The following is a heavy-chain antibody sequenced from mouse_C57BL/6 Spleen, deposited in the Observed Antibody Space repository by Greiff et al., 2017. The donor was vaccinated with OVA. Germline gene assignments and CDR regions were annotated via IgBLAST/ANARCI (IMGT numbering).Heavy chain of an antibody. D-gene: IGHD1-1*01. CDR3: AREGLYYGSSLYAMDY. CDR1: GYSITSGYY. J-gene: IGHJ4*01. V-gene: IGHV3-6*01. CDR2: ISYDGSN. Sequence: DVQLQESGPGLVKPSQSLSLTCSVTGYSITSGYYWNWIRQFPGNKLEWMGYISYDGSNNYNPSLKNRISITRDTSKNQFFLKLNSVTTEDTATYYCAREGLYYGSSLYAMDYWGQGTSVTVSS.